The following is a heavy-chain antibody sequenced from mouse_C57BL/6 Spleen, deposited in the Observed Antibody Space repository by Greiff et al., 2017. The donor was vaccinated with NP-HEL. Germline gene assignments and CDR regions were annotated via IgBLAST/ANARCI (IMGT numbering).Heavy chain of an antibody. D-gene: IGHD2-5*01. Sequence: VKLQQSGAELVRPGASVTLSCKASGYTFTDYEMHWVKQTPVHGLEWIGAIDPETGGTAYNQKFKGKAILTADKSSSTAYMELRSLTSEDSAVYYCTRWGSNYDWGQGTLVTVSA. CDR1: GYTFTDYE. V-gene: IGHV1-15*01. CDR3: TRWGSNYD. J-gene: IGHJ3*01. CDR2: IDPETGGT.